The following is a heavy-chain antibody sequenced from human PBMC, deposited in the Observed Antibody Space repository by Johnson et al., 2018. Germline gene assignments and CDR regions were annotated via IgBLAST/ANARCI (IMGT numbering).Heavy chain of an antibody. CDR1: GFTVSSNY. Sequence: EVRLVESGGGLVQPGGSLRLSCAASGFTVSSNYMSWVRQAPGKGLEWGSVIYSGGSTYYADSVKGRFTISRDNSKNTLYLQMNSLRAEDTAVYYCARRTVVTAYYYYMDVGGKGTTVTVSS. V-gene: IGHV3-66*02. D-gene: IGHD4-23*01. CDR2: IYSGGST. CDR3: ARRTVVTAYYYYMDV. J-gene: IGHJ6*03.